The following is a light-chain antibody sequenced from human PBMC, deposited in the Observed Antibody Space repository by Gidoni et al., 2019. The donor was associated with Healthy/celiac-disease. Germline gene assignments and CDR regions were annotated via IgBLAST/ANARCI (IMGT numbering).Light chain of an antibody. CDR1: QSVSNY. J-gene: IGKJ1*01. CDR2: DAS. CDR3: QQRSNWPPWT. V-gene: IGKV3-11*01. Sequence: EIVLTQSPATLSLFPGERATLSCRASQSVSNYLAWYQQKPGQAPRLLIYDASNRATGIPARFSGSGSGTDFTLTISSLEPEDFVVYYCQQRSNWPPWTFGQGTKVEIK.